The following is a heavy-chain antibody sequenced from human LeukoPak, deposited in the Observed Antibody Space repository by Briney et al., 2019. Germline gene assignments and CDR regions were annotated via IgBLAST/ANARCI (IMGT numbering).Heavy chain of an antibody. CDR1: TYSFNSYW. CDR2: IFPGDSDT. J-gene: IGHJ5*01. Sequence: GESLKISCDGSTYSFNSYWIVWVRQMPGKGLEWMGMIFPGDSDTRYSPSFQGQVSISADKSISAAYLQWTSLKASDTAMYYCERLAWYYYENYGVPGGWLDSWGQGTMVTVSS. V-gene: IGHV5-51*01. D-gene: IGHD3-22*01. CDR3: ERLAWYYYENYGVPGGWLDS.